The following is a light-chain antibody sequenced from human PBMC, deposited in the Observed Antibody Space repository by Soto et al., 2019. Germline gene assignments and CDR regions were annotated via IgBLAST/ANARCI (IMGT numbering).Light chain of an antibody. V-gene: IGLV2-23*01. CDR3: CSYAGSSTYVV. CDR2: EGS. J-gene: IGLJ2*01. CDR1: SSDVGTYNL. Sequence: QSVLTQPASVSGSPGQSITISCTGTSSDVGTYNLVSWYQQHPGKAPKLIISEGSKRPSGVSNRFSGSKSGNTASLTISGLQAEDEADYYCCSYAGSSTYVVFGGGTQLTVL.